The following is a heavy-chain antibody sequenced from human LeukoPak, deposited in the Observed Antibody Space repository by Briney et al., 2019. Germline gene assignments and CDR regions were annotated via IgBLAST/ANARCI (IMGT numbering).Heavy chain of an antibody. CDR1: GYTFTGYY. CDR3: ARGLYSSSWYAP. D-gene: IGHD6-13*01. J-gene: IGHJ5*02. Sequence: ASVKVSCKASGYTFTGYYLHWVRQAPGQGLEWMGCVNPNSGDTNYAQKFQGSVTMTRNTSISTAYTELSSLRSEDTAVYYCARGLYSSSWYAPWGQGTLVTVSS. V-gene: IGHV1-2*02. CDR2: VNPNSGDT.